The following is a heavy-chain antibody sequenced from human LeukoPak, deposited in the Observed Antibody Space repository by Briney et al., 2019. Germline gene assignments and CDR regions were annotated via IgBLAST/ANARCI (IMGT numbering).Heavy chain of an antibody. CDR1: GYTFTGYY. D-gene: IGHD3-10*01. V-gene: IGHV1-2*02. CDR3: ARVPSGAYYYYMDV. J-gene: IGHJ6*03. Sequence: ASVKVSCKASGYTFTGYYMHWARQAPGQGLEWMGWINPNSGGTNYAQKFQGRVTMTRDTSISTAYMELSRLRSDDTAAYYCARVPSGAYYYYMDVWGKGTTVTVSS. CDR2: INPNSGGT.